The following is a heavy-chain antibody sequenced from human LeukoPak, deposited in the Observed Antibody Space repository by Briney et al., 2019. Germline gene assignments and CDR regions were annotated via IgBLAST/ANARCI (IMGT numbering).Heavy chain of an antibody. CDR1: GFTFSSYA. J-gene: IGHJ4*02. Sequence: GSLRLSCAASGFTFSSYAMHWVRQAPGKGLEWVAVISYDGSNKYYADSVKGRFTISRDNSKNTLYLQMNSLRDEDTAVYYCARIGYSSSSLDYWGQGTLVTVSS. CDR3: ARIGYSSSSLDY. D-gene: IGHD6-13*01. CDR2: ISYDGSNK. V-gene: IGHV3-30-3*01.